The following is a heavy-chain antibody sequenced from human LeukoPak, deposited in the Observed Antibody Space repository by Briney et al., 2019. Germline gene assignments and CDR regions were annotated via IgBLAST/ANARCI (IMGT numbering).Heavy chain of an antibody. CDR1: GFTFRSYD. J-gene: IGHJ6*02. CDR3: ARGGFSGYDLGGMDV. D-gene: IGHD5-12*01. Sequence: GGSLRLSCAASGFTFRSYDMHWVRQATGKGLEWVSAIGSAGDTFYPSSVKGRFTISRENAKNSLYLQMNSVRAGDTAVYYCARGGFSGYDLGGMDVWGQGTTVTVSS. CDR2: IGSAGDT. V-gene: IGHV3-13*01.